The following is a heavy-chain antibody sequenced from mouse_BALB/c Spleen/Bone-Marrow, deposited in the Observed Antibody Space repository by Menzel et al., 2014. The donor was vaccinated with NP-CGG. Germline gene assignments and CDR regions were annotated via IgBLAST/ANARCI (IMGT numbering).Heavy chain of an antibody. J-gene: IGHJ4*01. CDR3: ARWRYGYAMDY. CDR2: ISSGSSTI. D-gene: IGHD2-14*01. Sequence: EVKLMESGGGLVQPGGSRKLSCAASGFTFSSSGMHWVRQAPEKGLEWVAYISSGSSTIYYADTVKGRFTISRDNPKNTLFLQMTSLRAEDTAMYYCARWRYGYAMDYWGQGTSVTVSS. V-gene: IGHV5-17*02. CDR1: GFTFSSSG.